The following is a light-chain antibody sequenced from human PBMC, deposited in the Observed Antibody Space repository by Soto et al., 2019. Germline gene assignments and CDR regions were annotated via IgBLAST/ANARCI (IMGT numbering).Light chain of an antibody. J-gene: IGKJ4*01. CDR3: QQYNNWPLT. CDR2: GAS. Sequence: EIAMTQSPATLSVSPGERATLSCRASQSVNSNLAWYRQNPGQAPRLLIYGASTRATGIPARFSGSGSGTEFTVTISSLQSEDFAVYYCQQYNNWPLTFGGGTKVEIK. CDR1: QSVNSN. V-gene: IGKV3-15*01.